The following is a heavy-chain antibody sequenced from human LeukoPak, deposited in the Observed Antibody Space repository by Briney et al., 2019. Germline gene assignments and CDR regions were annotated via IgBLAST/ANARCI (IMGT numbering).Heavy chain of an antibody. CDR3: ARSPDIVAKCDY. J-gene: IGHJ4*02. CDR1: GYTFTNYD. CDR2: MKPNSGNT. D-gene: IGHD5-12*01. Sequence: GASVKVSCKASGYTFTNYDINWVRQASGQGLEWMGYMKPNSGNTGYAQKLQGRVTMTTDTSTSTAYMELRSLRSDDTAVYYCARSPDIVAKCDYWGQGTLVTVSS. V-gene: IGHV1-8*01.